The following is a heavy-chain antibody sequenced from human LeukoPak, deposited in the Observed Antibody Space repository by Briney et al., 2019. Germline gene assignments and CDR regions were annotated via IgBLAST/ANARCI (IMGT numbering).Heavy chain of an antibody. CDR3: ARWVTMVRGVIPFDY. CDR2: ISSSSSTI. CDR1: GFTFSSYE. Sequence: GGSLRLSCAASGFTFSSYEMNWVRQAPGKGLEWVSYISSSSSTIYYADSVKGRFTISRDNAKNSLYLRMNSLRAEDTAVYYCARWVTMVRGVIPFDYWGQGTLVTVSS. D-gene: IGHD3-10*01. J-gene: IGHJ4*02. V-gene: IGHV3-48*01.